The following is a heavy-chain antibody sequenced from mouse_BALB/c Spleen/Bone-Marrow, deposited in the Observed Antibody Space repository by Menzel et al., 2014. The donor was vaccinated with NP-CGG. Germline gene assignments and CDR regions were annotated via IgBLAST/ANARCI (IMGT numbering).Heavy chain of an antibody. CDR2: ISSGGST. Sequence: EVLLVESGGGLVKPGGSLKLSCAASGFTFSSYAMSWVRQTPEKRLEWVASISSGGSTYYPDSVKGRFTISRDNARNILYLRMSSLRSEDTAMYYCASPLYYGLHYYAMDYWGQGTSVTVSS. J-gene: IGHJ4*01. V-gene: IGHV5-6-5*01. CDR3: ASPLYYGLHYYAMDY. D-gene: IGHD1-2*01. CDR1: GFTFSSYA.